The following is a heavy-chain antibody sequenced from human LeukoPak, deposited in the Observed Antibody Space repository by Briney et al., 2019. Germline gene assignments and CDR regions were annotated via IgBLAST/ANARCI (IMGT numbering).Heavy chain of an antibody. Sequence: GSSVKVSWKASGGTFSSYAISWVRQAPGQGLEWMGRIIPILGIANYAQKFQGRVTITADKSTSTAYMELSSLRSEDTAVYYCAAYLSTYSSGWGIDYWGQGTLVTVSS. V-gene: IGHV1-69*04. CDR1: GGTFSSYA. D-gene: IGHD6-19*01. J-gene: IGHJ4*02. CDR3: AAYLSTYSSGWGIDY. CDR2: IIPILGIA.